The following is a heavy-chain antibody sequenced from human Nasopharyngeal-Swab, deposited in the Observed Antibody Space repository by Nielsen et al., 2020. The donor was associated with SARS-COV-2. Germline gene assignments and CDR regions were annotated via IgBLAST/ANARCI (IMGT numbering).Heavy chain of an antibody. V-gene: IGHV3-15*07. CDR3: TTDRGFWSGRDTFDI. CDR1: GITFSKYW. CDR2: IKSKTDGGTT. D-gene: IGHD3-3*01. Sequence: GESLKISCAASGITFSKYWMNWVRQAPGKGLEWVGRIKSKTDGGTTDYAAPVKGRFTISRDDSKNTLYLQMNSLNTEDTAVYYCTTDRGFWSGRDTFDIWGQGTMVTVSS. J-gene: IGHJ3*02.